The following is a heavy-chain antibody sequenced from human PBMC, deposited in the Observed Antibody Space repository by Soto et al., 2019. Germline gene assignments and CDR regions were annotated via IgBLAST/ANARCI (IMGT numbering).Heavy chain of an antibody. CDR3: ARNLLRFKYYFDY. D-gene: IGHD3-3*01. CDR1: GIIFNGFG. J-gene: IGHJ4*02. Sequence: GGSLRLSCAASGIIFNGFGMHWVRQAPGKGLEWVANIKQDGSEKYYVDSVKGRFTISRDNAKNSLYLQMNSLRAEDTAVYYCARNLLRFKYYFDYWGQGTLVTVSS. V-gene: IGHV3-7*01. CDR2: IKQDGSEK.